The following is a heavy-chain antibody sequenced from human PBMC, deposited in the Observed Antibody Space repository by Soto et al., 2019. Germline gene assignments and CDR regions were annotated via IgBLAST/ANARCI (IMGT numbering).Heavy chain of an antibody. Sequence: SETLSLTCTVSGGSISSGGYYWSWIRQHPGKGLEWIGYIYYSGSTYYNPPLKSRVTISVDTSKNQFSLKLSSVTAADTAVYYCASAVTIRWGAFDIWGQGTMVTVSS. J-gene: IGHJ3*02. CDR2: IYYSGST. CDR1: GGSISSGGYY. D-gene: IGHD4-17*01. V-gene: IGHV4-31*03. CDR3: ASAVTIRWGAFDI.